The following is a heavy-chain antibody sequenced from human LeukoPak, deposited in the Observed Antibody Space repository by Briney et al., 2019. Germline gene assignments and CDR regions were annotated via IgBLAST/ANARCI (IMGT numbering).Heavy chain of an antibody. Sequence: ASVKVSCKASGYTFTGYYMHWVRQAPGQGLEWMGWINPNSGGTNYAQKFQGRVTMTRDTSISTAYMELSRLRSDDMAVYYCARNYYDSSGYYPNWFDPWGQGTLVTVSS. V-gene: IGHV1-2*02. CDR2: INPNSGGT. D-gene: IGHD3-22*01. CDR1: GYTFTGYY. CDR3: ARNYYDSSGYYPNWFDP. J-gene: IGHJ5*02.